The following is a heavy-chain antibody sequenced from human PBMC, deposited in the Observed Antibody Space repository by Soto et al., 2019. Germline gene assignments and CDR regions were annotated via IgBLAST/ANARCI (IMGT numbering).Heavy chain of an antibody. V-gene: IGHV4-30-2*01. D-gene: IGHD2-2*01. CDR2: IYHSGST. J-gene: IGHJ5*02. CDR1: GGSISRGGYS. Sequence: QSLTFAVSGGSISRGGYSWSWIRQPPLKGLEWIGYIYHSGSTYYNPSLKSRVTISVDRSKNQFSLKLSSVTAADTAVYYCARGARYCSSTRCDDPLFHPLGQATPVIVS. CDR3: ARGARYCSSTRCDDPLFHP.